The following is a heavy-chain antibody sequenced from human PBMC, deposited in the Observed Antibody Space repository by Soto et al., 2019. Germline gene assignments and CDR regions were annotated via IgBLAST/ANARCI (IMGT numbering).Heavy chain of an antibody. D-gene: IGHD1-26*01. CDR3: AKRPRALLTFDY. J-gene: IGHJ4*02. CDR2: IPDSGGTS. CDR1: GFIFSNYV. V-gene: IGHV3-23*04. Sequence: EVQLVDSGGGLVQPGGPLRLSCAASGFIFSNYVMSWVRQAPGKGLEWVSSIPDSGGTSYYADSVKGRFTISRDNSKNTLDLQMNSQRAEDTAIYDCAKRPRALLTFDYWGQGTLVTVSS.